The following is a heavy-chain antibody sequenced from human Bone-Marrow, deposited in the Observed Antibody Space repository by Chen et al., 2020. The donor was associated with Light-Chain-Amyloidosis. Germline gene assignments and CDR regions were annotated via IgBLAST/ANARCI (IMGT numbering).Heavy chain of an antibody. Sequence: QVQLLESGPGLVKPSGTLSLTCAVSGDSIGSTYSWSWVRQSPGKGLEWIGEIYYNGRTNYNPSRRTRVGISAGKSKNQVARRGGSVTGGGTAIYYCAGGYFGWGAPGWFGPWGQGTLVTVSS. D-gene: IGHD3-9*01. CDR2: IYYNGRT. CDR1: GDSIGSTYS. J-gene: IGHJ5*02. CDR3: AGGYFGWGAPGWFGP. V-gene: IGHV4-4*02.